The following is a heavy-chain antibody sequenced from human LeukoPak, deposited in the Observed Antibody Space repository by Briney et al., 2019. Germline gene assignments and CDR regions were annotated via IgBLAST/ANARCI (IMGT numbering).Heavy chain of an antibody. J-gene: IGHJ4*02. V-gene: IGHV3-13*01. Sequence: GGSLRLSCAASGFTFSSYDMHWVRQATGKRLEWVSLIGTAGDTYYPGSVKGRFTISRDNAKNSLYLQMNSLRAEDTALYYCAKGSSSMNLDYWGQGTLVTVSS. CDR1: GFTFSSYD. CDR3: AKGSSSMNLDY. CDR2: IGTAGDT. D-gene: IGHD6-13*01.